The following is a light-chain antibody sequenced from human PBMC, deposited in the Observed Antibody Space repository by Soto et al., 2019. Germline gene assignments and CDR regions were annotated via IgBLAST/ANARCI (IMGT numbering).Light chain of an antibody. J-gene: IGKJ1*01. Sequence: ELVLTQAPGTLSLSPGERATLSCRASQSVSSTYLAWYQQKPGQAPRLVIYGASSRATGIPDRFSGSGSGTYFTLTISRLEPEDFAVYDCQQYGSSGTFGQGTKVDIK. CDR2: GAS. CDR3: QQYGSSGT. CDR1: QSVSSTY. V-gene: IGKV3-20*01.